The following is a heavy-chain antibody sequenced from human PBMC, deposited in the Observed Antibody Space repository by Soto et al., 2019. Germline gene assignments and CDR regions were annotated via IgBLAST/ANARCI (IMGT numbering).Heavy chain of an antibody. CDR3: ARVPGP. Sequence: PSETLSLTCAVSGVSISSGGYSWSWIRQPPGKGLEWIGYIYHSGSTYYNPSLKSRVTISVDRSKNQFSLKLSSVTAADTAVYYCARVPGPWGQGTLVTAPQ. D-gene: IGHD7-27*01. J-gene: IGHJ5*02. CDR1: GVSISSGGYS. V-gene: IGHV4-30-2*01. CDR2: IYHSGST.